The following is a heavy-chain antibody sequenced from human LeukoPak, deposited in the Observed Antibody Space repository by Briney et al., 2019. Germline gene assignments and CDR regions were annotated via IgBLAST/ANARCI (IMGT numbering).Heavy chain of an antibody. D-gene: IGHD1-14*01. CDR1: GYTFISYY. CDR2: INPSSGST. Sequence: ASVKVSCKTSGYTFISYYIHWVRQAPGQGLEWMGTINPSSGSTTYAQKVQDGVTMTRDTSTSTVHMELSSLRSEDTAVYYCAMGVGTSAFDIWGQGTMVTVSS. J-gene: IGHJ3*02. CDR3: AMGVGTSAFDI. V-gene: IGHV1-46*01.